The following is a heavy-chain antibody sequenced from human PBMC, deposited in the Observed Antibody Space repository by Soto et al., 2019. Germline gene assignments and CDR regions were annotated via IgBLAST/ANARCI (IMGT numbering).Heavy chain of an antibody. CDR1: GFSLSTSGVG. D-gene: IGHD6-6*01. CDR2: IYRADDN. CDR3: AHSPRAARPYLYFDL. V-gene: IGHV2-5*02. Sequence: QITLKESGPTLVNPTQTLTLTCTFSGFSLSTSGVGIRWIRQPPGKALEWLELIYRADDNRDNPTLKLRITSAKAASKHHAVLTRTNMDPVDTAKYYCAHSPRAARPYLYFDLWGRGTLVTVFS. J-gene: IGHJ2*01.